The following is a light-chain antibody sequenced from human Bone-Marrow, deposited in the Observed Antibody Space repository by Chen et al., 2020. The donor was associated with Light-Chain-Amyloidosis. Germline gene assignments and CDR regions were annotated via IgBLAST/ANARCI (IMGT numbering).Light chain of an antibody. J-gene: IGLJ1*01. V-gene: IGLV2-14*01. Sequence: QPALTQPAPVSGSHGQSITISCTGTSSDVGTYNFVSWYQQHPGKAPKVLIYDVSNRPSGVSNRFSGSKSGNTASLTISGLQAEYEADYYCSSYTTSGTHVFGTGTKVTVL. CDR3: SSYTTSGTHV. CDR1: SSDVGTYNF. CDR2: DVS.